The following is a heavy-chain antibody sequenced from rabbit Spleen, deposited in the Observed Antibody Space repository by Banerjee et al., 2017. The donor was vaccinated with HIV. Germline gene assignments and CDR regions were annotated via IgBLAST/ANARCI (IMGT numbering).Heavy chain of an antibody. J-gene: IGHJ6*01. CDR3: ARDTATSFSSYGMDL. Sequence: VESGGDLVKPGASLTLTCTASGVSFSFNHYMCWVRQAPGKGLEWIGCVDVGSSGFTYFASWAKGRFTISEISSTTVTLQMTSLTAADTATYFCARDTATSFSSYGMDLWGPGTLVTVS. D-gene: IGHD1-1*01. V-gene: IGHV1S40*01. CDR2: VDVGSSGFT. CDR1: GVSFSFNHY.